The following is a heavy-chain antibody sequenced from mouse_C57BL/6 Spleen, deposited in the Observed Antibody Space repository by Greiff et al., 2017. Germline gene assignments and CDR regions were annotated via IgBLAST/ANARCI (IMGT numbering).Heavy chain of an antibody. CDR1: GYTFTSYW. V-gene: IGHV1-64*01. CDR3: AREGSAPFAY. Sequence: QVQLQQPGAELVKPGASVKLSCKASGYTFTSYWMHWVKQRPGQGLEWIGMIHPDSGSTNYNEKFKSKATLTVDKSSSTAYMQLSRLTSEASAVYDCAREGSAPFAYWGQGTLLTVSA. J-gene: IGHJ3*01. CDR2: IHPDSGST. D-gene: IGHD6-1*01.